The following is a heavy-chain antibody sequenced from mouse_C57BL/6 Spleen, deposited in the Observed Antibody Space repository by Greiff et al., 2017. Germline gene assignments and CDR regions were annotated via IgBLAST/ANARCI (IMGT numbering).Heavy chain of an antibody. CDR1: GYSITSGYY. CDR2: ISYDGSN. V-gene: IGHV3-6*01. Sequence: EVQLQESGPGLVKPSQSLSLTCSVTGYSITSGYYWNWIRQFPGNKLEWMGYISYDGSNNYNPSLKNRISITRDTSKNQFFLKLNSVTTEDTATYYGARDGDEYHWYFDVWGTGTTVTVSS. J-gene: IGHJ1*03. CDR3: ARDGDEYHWYFDV. D-gene: IGHD2-10*02.